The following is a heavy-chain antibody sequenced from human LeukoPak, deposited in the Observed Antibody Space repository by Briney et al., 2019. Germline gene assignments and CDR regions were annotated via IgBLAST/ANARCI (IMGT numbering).Heavy chain of an antibody. CDR1: GYSISSGYY. V-gene: IGHV4-38-2*02. CDR3: ARAVGSGSFQTYYYYMDV. D-gene: IGHD3-10*01. J-gene: IGHJ6*03. Sequence: SETLSLTCTVSGYSISSGYYWGWIRPPPGKGLEWIGSISHSGSTYYKPSLKSRVTISVDTSKNQFSLKLRSVTAADTAVYYCARAVGSGSFQTYYYYMDVWGKGTTVTISS. CDR2: ISHSGST.